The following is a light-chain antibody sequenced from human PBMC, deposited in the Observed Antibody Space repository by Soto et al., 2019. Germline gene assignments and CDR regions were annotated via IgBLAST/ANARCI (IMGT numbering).Light chain of an antibody. V-gene: IGLV2-23*01. J-gene: IGLJ3*02. Sequence: QLVLTQPASVSGSPGQSITISCTGTSSDIGSYDLVSWYRQYPGNAPKVIIYEASKRPSGVSNRFSGSKSGNTASLTISGLQAEDEADYSCCSYAGSSTVWVFGGGTKLPS. CDR3: CSYAGSSTVWV. CDR1: SSDIGSYDL. CDR2: EAS.